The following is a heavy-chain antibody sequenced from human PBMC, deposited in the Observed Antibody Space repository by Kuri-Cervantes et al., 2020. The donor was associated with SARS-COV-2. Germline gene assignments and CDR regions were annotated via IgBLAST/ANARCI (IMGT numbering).Heavy chain of an antibody. J-gene: IGHJ4*02. CDR1: GFTFSNAW. CDR3: AKDSDEDSGYDYAHFDY. Sequence: GESLKISCAASGFTFSNAWMSWVRQAPGKGLEWVAVISYDGSNKYYADSVKGRFTISRDISKNTLYLQMNSLRAEDTAVYYCAKDSDEDSGYDYAHFDYWGQGTLVTVSS. D-gene: IGHD5-12*01. CDR2: ISYDGSNK. V-gene: IGHV3-30*07.